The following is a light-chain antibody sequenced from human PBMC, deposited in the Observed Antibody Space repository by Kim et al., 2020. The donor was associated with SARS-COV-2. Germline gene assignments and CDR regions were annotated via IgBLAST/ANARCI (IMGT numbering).Light chain of an antibody. V-gene: IGKV1-5*03. CDR2: KAS. CDR1: QSISTW. J-gene: IGKJ1*01. Sequence: TSVGDRVTITCRASQSISTWLAWYKQKPGKAPTLLISKASSLESGVPSRFSGSGSGTEFTLTISSLQPDDFATYYCQQYETVSRTFGQGTKVDIK. CDR3: QQYETVSRT.